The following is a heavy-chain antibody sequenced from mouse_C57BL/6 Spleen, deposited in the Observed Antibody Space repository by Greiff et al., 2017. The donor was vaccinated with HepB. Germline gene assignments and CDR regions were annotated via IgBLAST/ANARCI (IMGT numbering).Heavy chain of an antibody. CDR1: GYTFTSYW. CDR3: ARSHYDPHYYAMDD. Sequence: VQLQQPGAELVKPGASVKLSCKASGYTFTSYWMHWVKQRPGQGLEWIGMIHPNSGSTNYNEKFKSKATLTVDKSSSTAYMQLSSLTSEDSAVYYCARSHYDPHYYAMDDWGQGTSVTVSS. D-gene: IGHD2-4*01. J-gene: IGHJ4*01. CDR2: IHPNSGST. V-gene: IGHV1-64*01.